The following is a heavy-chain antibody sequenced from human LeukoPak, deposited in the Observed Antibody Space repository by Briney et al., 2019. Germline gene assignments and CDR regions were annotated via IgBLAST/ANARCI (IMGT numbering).Heavy chain of an antibody. CDR2: INPNSGGA. Sequence: GASVKVSCKASGYTFTEYYMHWVRQAPGQGLEWMGWINPNSGGANYAEKFQGRVTMTRDTSISTAYMQLSRLRYDDTALYYCARGQSLNAYWGQGTLVTVSS. D-gene: IGHD2-2*01. V-gene: IGHV1-2*02. CDR1: GYTFTEYY. J-gene: IGHJ1*01. CDR3: ARGQSLNAY.